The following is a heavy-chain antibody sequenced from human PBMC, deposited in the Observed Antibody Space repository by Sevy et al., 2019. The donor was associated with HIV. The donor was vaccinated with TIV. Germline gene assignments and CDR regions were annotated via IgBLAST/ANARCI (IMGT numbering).Heavy chain of an antibody. V-gene: IGHV5-51*01. D-gene: IGHD3-10*01. CDR1: GYSFTRYW. CDR3: TRGYYGSGSYDNNFFDY. Sequence: GESLKISCEGSGYSFTRYWIGWVRQMPGKGLEWMGIIYPGDSDTRYSPSFQGQVTISADRSIRTAYLQWSSLKASDTAMYFCTRGYYGSGSYDNNFFDYWGQGTLVTVSS. J-gene: IGHJ4*02. CDR2: IYPGDSDT.